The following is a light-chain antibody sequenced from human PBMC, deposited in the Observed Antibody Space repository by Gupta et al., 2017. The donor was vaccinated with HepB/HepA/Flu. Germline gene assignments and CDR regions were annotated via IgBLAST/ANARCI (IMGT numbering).Light chain of an antibody. CDR3: LQEYNFPWT. CDR2: SAS. Sequence: AIQMTQSPSSLSASVGDRVTITCRASQGIRNDLDWYQKKPGQAPKLLIFSASRLQSGVPSRFSGSGSGTDFTLTINSLQPEDFATYYCLQEYNFPWTFGQGTTVEIK. CDR1: QGIRND. V-gene: IGKV1-6*01. J-gene: IGKJ1*01.